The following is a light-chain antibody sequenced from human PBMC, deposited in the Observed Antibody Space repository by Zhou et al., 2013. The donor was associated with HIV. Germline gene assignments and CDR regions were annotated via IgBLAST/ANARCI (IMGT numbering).Light chain of an antibody. CDR2: ATS. CDR1: QSITTY. Sequence: DIQLTQYPSSLSASVGDRVTITCRASQSITTYLNWYQQKPGKAPRLLIYATSSLQSGVPSRFSGSRSGTDFTLTISSLQPEDFATYYCQQSYSTRXTFGLGDQAGY. CDR3: QQSYSTRXT. V-gene: IGKV1-39*01. J-gene: IGKJ2*01.